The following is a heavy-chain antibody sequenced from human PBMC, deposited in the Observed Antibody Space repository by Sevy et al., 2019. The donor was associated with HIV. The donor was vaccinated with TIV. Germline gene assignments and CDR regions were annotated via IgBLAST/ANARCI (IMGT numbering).Heavy chain of an antibody. CDR3: ARDLHTGLTGVTSGY. CDR2: ISSSRNTI. Sequence: GGSLRLSCAASGFTFSDYYMSWIRQAPGKGLEWVSYISSSRNTILYADSVKGRFTISRDNAKNSLYLQMNSLRAEDTATYYCARDLHTGLTGVTSGYWGQGTLVTVSS. D-gene: IGHD1-20*01. V-gene: IGHV3-11*01. CDR1: GFTFSDYY. J-gene: IGHJ4*02.